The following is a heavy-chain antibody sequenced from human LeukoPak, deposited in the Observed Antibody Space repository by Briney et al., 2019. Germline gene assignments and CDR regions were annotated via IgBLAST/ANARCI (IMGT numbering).Heavy chain of an antibody. J-gene: IGHJ4*02. V-gene: IGHV3-48*01. CDR1: GFTFSSYS. Sequence: PGGSLRLSCAASGFTFSSYSMNWVRQAPGEGLEWVSYISSLSGTIYYADSVKGRFTISRDNAKNSLYLQMDSLRAEDTAVYYCAKDFDWNHVYYFDYWGQGTLVTVSS. CDR3: AKDFDWNHVYYFDY. D-gene: IGHD3-9*01. CDR2: ISSLSGTI.